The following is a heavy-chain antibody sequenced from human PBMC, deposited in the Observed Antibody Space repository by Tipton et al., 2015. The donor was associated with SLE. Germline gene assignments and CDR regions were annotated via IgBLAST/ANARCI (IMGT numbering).Heavy chain of an antibody. V-gene: IGHV4-39*07. CDR3: ARSPAGVVISYFDY. CDR1: GGSISSSSYY. D-gene: IGHD3-3*01. CDR2: IYYSGST. J-gene: IGHJ4*02. Sequence: TLSLTCTVSGGSISSSSYYWGWIRQPPGKGLEWIGSIYYSGSTYYNPSLKSRVTISVDTSRNQFSLKLSSVTAADAAVYYCARSPAGVVISYFDYWGQGTLGTVSS.